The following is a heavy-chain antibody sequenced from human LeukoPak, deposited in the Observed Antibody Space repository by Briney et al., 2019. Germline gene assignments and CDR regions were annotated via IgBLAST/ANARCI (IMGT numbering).Heavy chain of an antibody. Sequence: SVKVSCKASGGTFSSYTISWVRRAPGQGLEWMGRIIPILGIANYAQKFQGRVTITADKSTSTAYMELSSLRSEDTAVYYCARHYGGNSGWFFDYWGQGTLVTVSS. CDR3: ARHYGGNSGWFFDY. J-gene: IGHJ4*02. CDR2: IIPILGIA. V-gene: IGHV1-69*02. CDR1: GGTFSSYT. D-gene: IGHD4-23*01.